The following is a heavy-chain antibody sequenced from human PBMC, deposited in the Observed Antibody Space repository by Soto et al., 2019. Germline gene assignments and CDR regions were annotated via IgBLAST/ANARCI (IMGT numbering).Heavy chain of an antibody. CDR1: GVSISSGGYY. CDR3: ARGSFYSSSSWFDP. Sequence: SETLSLTCTVSGVSISSGGYYWSWIRQHPGKGLEWIGYIYYSGRTYYNPSLHSRVSIAVDTTENQFSLKLTSVTAADTSVYYCARGSFYSSSSWFDPWGRGTLVPVSS. CDR2: IYYSGRT. J-gene: IGHJ5*02. V-gene: IGHV4-31*03. D-gene: IGHD6-6*01.